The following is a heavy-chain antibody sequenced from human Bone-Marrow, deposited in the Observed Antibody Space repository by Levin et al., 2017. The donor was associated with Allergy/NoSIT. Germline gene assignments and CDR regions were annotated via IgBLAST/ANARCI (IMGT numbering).Heavy chain of an antibody. CDR2: IDWDDDK. J-gene: IGHJ4*02. Sequence: SGPTLVKPTQTLTLTCTFSGFSLSTSGMCVSWIRPPPGKALEWLALIDWDDDKYYSTSLKTRLTISKDTSKNQVVLTMTNMDPVDTATYYCARGYDYRLWGYSWNYFDYWGQGTLVTVSS. D-gene: IGHD5-12*01. V-gene: IGHV2-70*01. CDR3: ARGYDYRLWGYSWNYFDY. CDR1: GFSLSTSGMC.